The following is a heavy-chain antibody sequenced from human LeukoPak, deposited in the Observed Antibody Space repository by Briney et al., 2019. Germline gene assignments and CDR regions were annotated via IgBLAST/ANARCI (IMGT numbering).Heavy chain of an antibody. CDR3: ASRSPALDF. Sequence: GGSLRLSCAASGFPFSTYGMHWVRQAPGKGLEWVAVIWPDGSRKYYADSVKGRFTISRDNSRNTLFLQMNGLRAEDTALYYCASRSPALDFWGQGTLVTVSS. V-gene: IGHV3-33*01. D-gene: IGHD2-2*01. CDR2: IWPDGSRK. CDR1: GFPFSTYG. J-gene: IGHJ4*02.